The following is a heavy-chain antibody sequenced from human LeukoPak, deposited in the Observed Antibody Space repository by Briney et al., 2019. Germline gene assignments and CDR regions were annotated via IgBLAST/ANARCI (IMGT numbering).Heavy chain of an antibody. D-gene: IGHD3-10*01. V-gene: IGHV3-23*01. J-gene: IGHJ6*02. CDR2: ISGSGGST. CDR3: AKDPRKLRGVIHPYYYYGMDV. CDR1: GFTFSSCA. Sequence: GGSLRLSCAASGFTFSSCAMSWVRQAPGKGLEWVSIISGSGGSTYYADSVKGRFTISRDNSKNTLYLQMNSLRAEDTAVYYCAKDPRKLRGVIHPYYYYGMDVWGQGTTVTVSS.